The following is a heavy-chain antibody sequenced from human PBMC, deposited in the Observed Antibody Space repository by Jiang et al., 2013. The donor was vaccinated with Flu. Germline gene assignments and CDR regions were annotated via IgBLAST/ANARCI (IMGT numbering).Heavy chain of an antibody. CDR2: TIPIFGTT. D-gene: IGHD5-18*01. CDR1: GGTFSSYA. Sequence: GAEVKKPGSSVKVSCKASGGTFSSYAISWVRQAPRKGLEWMGGTIPIFGTTNHAQKFQGRVTFTADESTSTAYMELGSLRSEDTAVYYCARSSWGYSYGPFEYWGQGTLVTVS. J-gene: IGHJ4*02. V-gene: IGHV1-69*01. CDR3: ARSSWGYSYGPFEY.